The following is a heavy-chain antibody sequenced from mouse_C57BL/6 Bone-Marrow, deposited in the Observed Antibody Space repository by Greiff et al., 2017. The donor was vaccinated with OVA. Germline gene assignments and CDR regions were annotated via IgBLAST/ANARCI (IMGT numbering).Heavy chain of an antibody. CDR3: AKKPDYGSSYWYFDV. CDR2: IWRGGST. Sequence: QVQLQQSGPGLVQPSQSLSITCTVSGFSLTSYGVHWVRQSPGKGLEWLGVIWRGGSTDYNAAFMSRLSITKDNSKSQVFFKMNSLQADDTAIYYCAKKPDYGSSYWYFDVWGTGTTVTVSS. V-gene: IGHV2-5*01. CDR1: GFSLTSYG. J-gene: IGHJ1*03. D-gene: IGHD1-1*01.